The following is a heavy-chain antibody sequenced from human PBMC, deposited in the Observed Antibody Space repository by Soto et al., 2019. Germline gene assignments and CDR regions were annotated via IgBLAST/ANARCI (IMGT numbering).Heavy chain of an antibody. V-gene: IGHV6-1*01. J-gene: IGHJ4*02. CDR3: VKSRGGNNFDFFD. Sequence: PSQTLSLTCAISGDSVSSNSAAWNWIRQSPSRDLVWLGRTYYRSKWYNDDAVSVKSRITINPDTSKNQFSLQLNSVTPDDPAVYYRVKSRGGNNFDFFDWGQGALVTVSS. CDR2: TYYRSKWYN. CDR1: GDSVSSNSAA. D-gene: IGHD5-12*01.